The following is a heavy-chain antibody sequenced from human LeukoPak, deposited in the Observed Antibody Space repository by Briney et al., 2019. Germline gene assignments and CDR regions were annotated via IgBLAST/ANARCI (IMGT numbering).Heavy chain of an antibody. CDR3: ARVTAGYNLYYYYGMDV. Sequence: SETLSLTCTVSGGSISSYYWSWIRQPPGKGLEWIGYIYYSGSTNYNPSLKSRVTISADTSKNQFSLKLSSVTAADTAVYYCARVTAGYNLYYYYGMDVWAKGPRSPSP. CDR1: GGSISSYY. V-gene: IGHV4-59*01. CDR2: IYYSGST. J-gene: IGHJ6*02. D-gene: IGHD5-24*01.